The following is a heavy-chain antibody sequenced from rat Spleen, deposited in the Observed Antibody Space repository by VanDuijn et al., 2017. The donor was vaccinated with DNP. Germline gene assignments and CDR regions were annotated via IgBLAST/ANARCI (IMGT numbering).Heavy chain of an antibody. V-gene: IGHV3-3*01. CDR2: INSAGST. CDR3: ARSYYDGSYYYGN. D-gene: IGHD1-12*02. J-gene: IGHJ2*01. Sequence: EVQLQESGPGLVKPSQSLSLTCSVTGYSISSNYWAWIRKFPGNKMEWMGYINSAGSTNYNPSLKSRISITRDTSKNQFFLQVNSVTTEDTATYYCARSYYDGSYYYGNWGRGVMVTVSS. CDR1: GYSISSNY.